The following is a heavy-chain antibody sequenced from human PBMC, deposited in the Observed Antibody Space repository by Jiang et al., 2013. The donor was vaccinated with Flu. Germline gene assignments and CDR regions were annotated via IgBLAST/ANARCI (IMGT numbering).Heavy chain of an antibody. D-gene: IGHD6-19*01. V-gene: IGHV3-21*01. CDR3: ARESEAVAGRREDY. J-gene: IGHJ4*02. CDR2: ISTSSSYI. CDR1: GFTFSSYS. Sequence: VQCWSLGGGLVKPGGSLRLSCAASGFTFSSYSMNWVRQAPGKGLEWVSSISTSSSYIYYADSVKGRFTISRDNAKNSLYLQMNSLRAEDTAVYYCARESEAVAGRREDYWGQGTLVTVSS.